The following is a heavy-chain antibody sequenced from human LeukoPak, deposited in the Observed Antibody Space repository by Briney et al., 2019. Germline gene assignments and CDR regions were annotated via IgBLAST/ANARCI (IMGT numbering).Heavy chain of an antibody. V-gene: IGHV3-74*01. CDR1: GFTFSSYW. D-gene: IGHD6-13*01. Sequence: GESLRLSCAASGFTFSSYWMHWVRQAPGKGLVWVSRINSDGSSTSYADSVKGRFTISRDNAKNTLYLQMNSLRAEDTAVYYCARASAHSSSWYYFDYWGQGTLVTVSS. CDR2: INSDGSST. J-gene: IGHJ4*02. CDR3: ARASAHSSSWYYFDY.